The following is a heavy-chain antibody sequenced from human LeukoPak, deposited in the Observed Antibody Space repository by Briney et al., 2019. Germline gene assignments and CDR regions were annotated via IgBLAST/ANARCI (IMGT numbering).Heavy chain of an antibody. V-gene: IGHV4-39*01. CDR1: GGSISRSSYY. D-gene: IGHD3-9*01. Sequence: SETLSLTCSVSGGSISRSSYYWGWIRQPPGKGLEWIGSIYDSGSTYYNPSLKSRVTRSVDTSKNQFSLKLSSVTAADTAVYYCARQYAGDDILTGYYLPYYFDYWGQGTLVTVSS. CDR3: ARQYAGDDILTGYYLPYYFDY. J-gene: IGHJ4*02. CDR2: IYDSGST.